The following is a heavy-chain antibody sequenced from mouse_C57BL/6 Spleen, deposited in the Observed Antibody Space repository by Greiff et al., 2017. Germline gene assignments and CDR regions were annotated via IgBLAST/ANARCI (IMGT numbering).Heavy chain of an antibody. CDR1: GYSITSGYY. V-gene: IGHV3-6*01. J-gene: IGHJ2*01. CDR3: AIAGLPLDY. D-gene: IGHD2-4*01. CDR2: ISYDGSN. Sequence: EVKLMESGPGLVKPSQSLSLTCSVTGYSITSGYYWNCIRQFPGNKLEWMGYISYDGSNNYKPSLKNRISITRDTSKNQFVLKLNSVTTEDTATYYCAIAGLPLDYWGQGTTLTGSS.